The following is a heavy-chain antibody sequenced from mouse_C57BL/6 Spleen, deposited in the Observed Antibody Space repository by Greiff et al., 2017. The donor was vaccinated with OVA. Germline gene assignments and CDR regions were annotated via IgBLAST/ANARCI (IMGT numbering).Heavy chain of an antibody. J-gene: IGHJ1*03. Sequence: EVKVVESGGGLVKPGGSLKLSCAASGFTFSDYGMHWVRQAPEKGLEWVAYISSGSSTIYYADTVTGRFTISRDNAKNTLFLQMTSLRSEDTAMYYCATVYYYGSSSVWGTGTTVTVSS. CDR1: GFTFSDYG. CDR3: ATVYYYGSSSV. D-gene: IGHD1-1*01. CDR2: ISSGSSTI. V-gene: IGHV5-17*01.